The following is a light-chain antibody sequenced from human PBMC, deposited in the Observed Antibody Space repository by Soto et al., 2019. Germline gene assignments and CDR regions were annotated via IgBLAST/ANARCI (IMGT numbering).Light chain of an antibody. J-gene: IGLJ1*01. CDR2: DVG. CDR1: SSDIGGYNF. V-gene: IGLV2-14*01. Sequence: QSVLTQPASVSGSPGQSITIACTGTSSDIGGYNFVSWYQRHPGKAPKLLIYDVGNRPSGVSNRFSGSKSGNTASLTISGLQAEDEAHYYCNSYRTVSTYVFGTGTKVTVL. CDR3: NSYRTVSTYV.